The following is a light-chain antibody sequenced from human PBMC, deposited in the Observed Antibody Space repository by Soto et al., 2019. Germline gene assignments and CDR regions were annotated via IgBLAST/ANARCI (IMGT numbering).Light chain of an antibody. J-gene: IGLJ1*01. CDR2: EVS. CDR1: SIDVGAYNS. CDR3: SSYRSSSTYV. Sequence: QSALTQRASVSGSPGQSITISCTGTSIDVGAYNSVSWYQQYPGKAPKLMMYEVSNRPSGVSDRFSGSKSGNTASLTISGLQTGDEADYYCSSYRSSSTYVFGTGTKLTVL. V-gene: IGLV2-14*01.